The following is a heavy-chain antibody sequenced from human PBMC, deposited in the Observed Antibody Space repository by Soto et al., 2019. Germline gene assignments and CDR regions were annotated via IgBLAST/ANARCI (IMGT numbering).Heavy chain of an antibody. D-gene: IGHD3-10*01. J-gene: IGHJ3*02. Sequence: QVQLVQSGAEVKKPGSSVKVSCKASGGTFSQFAVSWVRQAPGQGLEWMGGIIPLFGIAKYAPKFEDSVTIIADHSTNTASMDLRGLRSEDTAVYYCAASGRDVLGYDYKDTEGFDIWCQGTLVTVSS. V-gene: IGHV1-69*17. CDR3: AASGRDVLGYDYKDTEGFDI. CDR1: GGTFSQFA. CDR2: IIPLFGIA.